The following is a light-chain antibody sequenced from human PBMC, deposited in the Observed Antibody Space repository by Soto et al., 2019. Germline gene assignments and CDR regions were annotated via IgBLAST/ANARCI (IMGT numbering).Light chain of an antibody. Sequence: EIVMTQSPATLSVSPGERATLSCRASQSVSSSLAWYQQKPGQAPRLLIYGASTRATGIPARFSGSGSGTEFTLTVSSLQSEDFAVYFCQQYYNLPPYTFGQGTKLEIK. V-gene: IGKV3-15*01. J-gene: IGKJ2*01. CDR1: QSVSSS. CDR2: GAS. CDR3: QQYYNLPPYT.